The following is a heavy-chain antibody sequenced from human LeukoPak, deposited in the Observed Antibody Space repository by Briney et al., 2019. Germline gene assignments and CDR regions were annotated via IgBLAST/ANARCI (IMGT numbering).Heavy chain of an antibody. CDR3: AGHSGYSSPYYYYYMDV. J-gene: IGHJ6*03. V-gene: IGHV1-69*05. D-gene: IGHD6-13*01. Sequence: SVKVSCKASGGTFSSYAISWVRQAPGQGLEWMGRIIPIFGTANYAQKFQGRVTITTDESTSTAYMELSSLRSEDTAVYYCAGHSGYSSPYYYYYMDVWGKGTTVTVSS. CDR1: GGTFSSYA. CDR2: IIPIFGTA.